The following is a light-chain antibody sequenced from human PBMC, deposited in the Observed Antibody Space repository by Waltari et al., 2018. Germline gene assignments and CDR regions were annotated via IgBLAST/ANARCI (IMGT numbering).Light chain of an antibody. J-gene: IGLJ3*02. CDR3: QSYDTDLSGWV. CDR1: SSNIGAGYD. Sequence: QSVLTQPPSVSGAPGQRVTIPCIGSSSNIGAGYDVHWHFQLPSTAPNLLRFGNSDRPSGVPDRLSAAKTGALASLDITGLQAEDEAVYYCQSYDTDLSGWVFGGGTTVTVL. V-gene: IGLV1-40*01. CDR2: GNS.